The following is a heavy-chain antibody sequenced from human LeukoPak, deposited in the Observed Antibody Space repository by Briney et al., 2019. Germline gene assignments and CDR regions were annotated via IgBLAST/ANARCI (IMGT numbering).Heavy chain of an antibody. CDR2: IHTSGST. V-gene: IGHV4-4*07. J-gene: IGHJ4*02. D-gene: IGHD6-19*01. CDR1: GGSISNYH. CDR3: ARRDISSGWSFDY. Sequence: SETLSVTCTVSGGSISNYHWSWIRQPAGKGLEWIGQIHTSGSTNYNPPLKSRVTMSIDTTEDQVSLTIRSVTAADTAFYYCARRDISSGWSFDYWGQGTLVTVSS.